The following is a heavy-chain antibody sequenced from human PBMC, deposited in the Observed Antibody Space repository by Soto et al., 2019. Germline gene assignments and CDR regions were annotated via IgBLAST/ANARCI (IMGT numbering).Heavy chain of an antibody. Sequence: GGSLRLSCAASGFTFSNAWMSWVRQAPGKGLEWVGRIKSKTDGGTTDYAAPVKGRFTISRDDSKNTLYLQMNSLKTEDTAVYYCTTGFGQQLVTDAFDIWGQGTMVTVSS. V-gene: IGHV3-15*01. J-gene: IGHJ3*02. CDR3: TTGFGQQLVTDAFDI. D-gene: IGHD6-13*01. CDR1: GFTFSNAW. CDR2: IKSKTDGGTT.